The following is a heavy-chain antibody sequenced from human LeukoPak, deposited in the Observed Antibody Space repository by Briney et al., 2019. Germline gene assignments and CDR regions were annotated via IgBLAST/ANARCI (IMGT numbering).Heavy chain of an antibody. CDR2: ISGSGGNT. CDR3: ARVPHYYFGSGSYQFDS. Sequence: PGGSLRLSCAASRFTFSSYAMSWVRQTSGQGLEWVSAISGSGGNTNYADSVKGRFTISRDNSRNTLYLQMNTLKAEDTALYYCARVPHYYFGSGSYQFDSWGQGTLVAVSS. CDR1: RFTFSSYA. D-gene: IGHD3-10*01. V-gene: IGHV3-23*01. J-gene: IGHJ4*02.